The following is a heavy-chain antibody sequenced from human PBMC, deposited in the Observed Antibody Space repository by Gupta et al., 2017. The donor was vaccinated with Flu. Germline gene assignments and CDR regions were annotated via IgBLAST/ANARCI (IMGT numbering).Heavy chain of an antibody. Sequence: QVQLQESGPGLVKPSETLSPTCIVSGGSISRNSYYWGWIRPPPGKGLEWIGSIYYSGNTYYNPSLKSRVTISVDTSKNQFSLKLSSVTAADTAVYYCARHFVGYCSGGTCYDENDYWGQGTLVTVSS. J-gene: IGHJ4*02. V-gene: IGHV4-39*01. D-gene: IGHD2-15*01. CDR1: GGSISRNSYY. CDR3: ARHFVGYCSGGTCYDENDY. CDR2: IYYSGNT.